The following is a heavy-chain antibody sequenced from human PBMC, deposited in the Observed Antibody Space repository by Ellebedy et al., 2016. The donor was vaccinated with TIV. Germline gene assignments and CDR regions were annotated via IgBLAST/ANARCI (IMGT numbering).Heavy chain of an antibody. CDR3: VRVMWPVPGPVDPFDY. Sequence: GESLKISCAASGFTFSSHGMAWVRQAPGKGLEWLSGITGGCDTTYYADSVKGRFTISRDNSKNTLFLQLSSLRAEDTAVFYCVRVMWPVPGPVDPFDYWGQGTPVTVSS. CDR2: ITGGCDTT. J-gene: IGHJ4*02. V-gene: IGHV3-23*01. D-gene: IGHD6-19*01. CDR1: GFTFSSHG.